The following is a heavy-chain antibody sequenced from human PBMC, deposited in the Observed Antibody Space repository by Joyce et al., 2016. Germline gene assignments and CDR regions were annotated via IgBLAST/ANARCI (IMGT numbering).Heavy chain of an antibody. D-gene: IGHD1-14*01. V-gene: IGHV1-69*12. Sequence: QVLLVQSGAAVKRPGSSLRVSCKSSGGDFSNYTVNWVRQAPGQRLEWMGGIIPFFGAAKYAEDFQGRVTLTADQATRTAYLELSSLTSADTAVYYCARGGTSSDHYFFYTFDVWGPGTTVIVSS. CDR3: ARGGTSSDHYFFYTFDV. CDR2: IIPFFGAA. J-gene: IGHJ6*02. CDR1: GGDFSNYT.